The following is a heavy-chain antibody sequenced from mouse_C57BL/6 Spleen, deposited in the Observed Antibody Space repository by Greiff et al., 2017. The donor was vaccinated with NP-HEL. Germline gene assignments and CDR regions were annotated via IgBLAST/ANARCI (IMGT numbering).Heavy chain of an antibody. Sequence: VQLQQSGPELVKPGASVKISCKASGYAFSSSWMNWVKQRPGKGLEWIGRIYPGDGDTNYNGKFKGKATLTADKSSSTAYMQLSSLTSEDSAVYFCAREGEGLFAYWGQGTLVTVSA. CDR3: AREGEGLFAY. CDR1: GYAFSSSW. CDR2: IYPGDGDT. J-gene: IGHJ3*01. V-gene: IGHV1-82*01.